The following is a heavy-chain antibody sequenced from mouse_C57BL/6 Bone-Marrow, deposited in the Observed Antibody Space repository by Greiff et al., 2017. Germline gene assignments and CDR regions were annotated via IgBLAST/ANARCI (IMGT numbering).Heavy chain of an antibody. CDR3: TTDAIYYDYDAWFAY. V-gene: IGHV14-4*01. Sequence: VQLQQSGAELVRPGASVKLSCTASGFNIKDDYMHWVKQRPEQGLEWIGWIDPENGDTEYASKFQGKATITADPSSNTAYLQLSSLTSEDTAVYYCTTDAIYYDYDAWFAYWGQGTLVTVSA. CDR1: GFNIKDDY. J-gene: IGHJ3*01. CDR2: IDPENGDT. D-gene: IGHD2-4*01.